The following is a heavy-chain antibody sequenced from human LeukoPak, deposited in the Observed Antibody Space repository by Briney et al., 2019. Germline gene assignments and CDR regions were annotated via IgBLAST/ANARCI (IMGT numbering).Heavy chain of an antibody. Sequence: PGGSLRLSCAASGFTFSNYAMSWVRQAPGKGLDWISTFSGSGSSTYYADSVKGRFTISRDNSKNTLYLQMNSLRAEDTAVYYCAKAQGYFDYWGQGTLVTVSS. CDR3: AKAQGYFDY. CDR1: GFTFSNYA. J-gene: IGHJ4*02. V-gene: IGHV3-23*01. CDR2: FSGSGSST.